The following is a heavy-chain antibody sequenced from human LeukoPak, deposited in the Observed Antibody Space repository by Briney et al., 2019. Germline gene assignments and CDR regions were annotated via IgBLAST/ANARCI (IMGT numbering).Heavy chain of an antibody. J-gene: IGHJ4*02. CDR3: ARVATRGYFDY. Sequence: GASVKVSCKASGGTFSSYAISWVRQAPGQGLEWMGGIIPIFGTANYAQKFQGRVTITADKSTSTAYMGLSSLRSEDTAVYYCARVATRGYFDYWGQGTLVTVSS. CDR1: GGTFSSYA. D-gene: IGHD1-26*01. V-gene: IGHV1-69*06. CDR2: IIPIFGTA.